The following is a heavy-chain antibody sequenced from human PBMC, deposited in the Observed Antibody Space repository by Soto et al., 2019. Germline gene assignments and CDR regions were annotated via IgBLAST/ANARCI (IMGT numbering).Heavy chain of an antibody. CDR1: GYKFTTYW. V-gene: IGHV5-51*01. CDR2: IYPGDSET. D-gene: IGHD6-19*01. CDR3: ARHLGVTVAGTRWYFDL. Sequence: EVQLVQSGPEVRKPGASLRISCETSGYKFTTYWIAWVRQMPGKGLEWMGIIYPGDSETRYNPSFQGQVTISADKSNNTTYLHWSSLKASDAATYYCARHLGVTVAGTRWYFDLWGRGTLLTVSS. J-gene: IGHJ2*01.